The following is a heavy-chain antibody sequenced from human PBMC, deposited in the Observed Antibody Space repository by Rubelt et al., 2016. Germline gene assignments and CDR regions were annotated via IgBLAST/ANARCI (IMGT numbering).Heavy chain of an antibody. CDR1: GNAISSGSY. CDR3: AGEGYSSSSDWFDP. CDR2: IYHTGTT. D-gene: IGHD6-6*01. Sequence: QVQLQESGPGLVKPSETLSLTCTVSGNAISSGSYWGWIRQPPGKGLEWIGIIYHTGTTYYNPCSSGRVTVPVDTAKTQVSRSLSSVPAADAAVYFCAGEGYSSSSDWFDPWGQGTLVTVSS. V-gene: IGHV4-38-2*02. J-gene: IGHJ5*02.